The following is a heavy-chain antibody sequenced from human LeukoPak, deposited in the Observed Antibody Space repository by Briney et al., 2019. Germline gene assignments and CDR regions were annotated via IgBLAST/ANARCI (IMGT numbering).Heavy chain of an antibody. CDR1: GGSISSSSYY. Sequence: SETLSLTCTVSGGSISSSSYYWGWIRQPPGKGLEWTGSIYYSGSTYYNPSLKSRVTISVDTSKNQFSLKLSSVTAADTAVYYCARGLTLSLPYYYDSSGYVDYWGQGTLVTVSS. D-gene: IGHD3-22*01. J-gene: IGHJ4*02. CDR2: IYYSGST. V-gene: IGHV4-39*01. CDR3: ARGLTLSLPYYYDSSGYVDY.